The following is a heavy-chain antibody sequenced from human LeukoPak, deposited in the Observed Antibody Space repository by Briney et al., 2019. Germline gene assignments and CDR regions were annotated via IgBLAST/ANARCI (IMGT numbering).Heavy chain of an antibody. J-gene: IGHJ6*04. V-gene: IGHV3-48*04. CDR1: GFTFSSQC. D-gene: IGHD3-10*02. CDR2: ISSSGSTI. Sequence: GGSLGISCAASGFTFSSQCIHWVRQAPGEGPEGVSYISSSGSTIYYADSVKGRFTISRDNAKNSLYLQMNSLRAEDTAVYYCAELGITMIGGVWGKGTTVTISS. CDR3: AELGITMIGGV.